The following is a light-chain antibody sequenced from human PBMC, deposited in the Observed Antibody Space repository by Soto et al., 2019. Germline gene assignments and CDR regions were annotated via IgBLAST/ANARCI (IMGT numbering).Light chain of an antibody. Sequence: QSALTQPASVSGSPGQSSTISCTGTSSDVGGYNYVSWYQQHPGKATKLMIYDVSNRPEGVYNRFSGSKSDNTASLDISGLQAEYEADYYCSSYTSTSAVVFGGGTKLTVL. CDR3: SSYTSTSAVV. CDR2: DVS. CDR1: SSDVGGYNY. V-gene: IGLV2-14*01. J-gene: IGLJ2*01.